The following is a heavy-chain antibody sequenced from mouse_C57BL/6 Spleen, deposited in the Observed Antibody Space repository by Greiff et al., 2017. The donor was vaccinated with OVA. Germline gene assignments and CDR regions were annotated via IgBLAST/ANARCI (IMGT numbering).Heavy chain of an antibody. D-gene: IGHD3-2*02. Sequence: QVQLQQSGAELVMPGASVKLSCKASGYTFTSYWMHWVKQRPGQGLEWIGEIDPSDSYTNYNQKFKGKSTLTVDKSSRTAYMQLSSLTSSDSAVYYCARRTAQATYAMDYWGQGTSVTVSS. J-gene: IGHJ4*01. CDR2: IDPSDSYT. CDR1: GYTFTSYW. CDR3: ARRTAQATYAMDY. V-gene: IGHV1-69*01.